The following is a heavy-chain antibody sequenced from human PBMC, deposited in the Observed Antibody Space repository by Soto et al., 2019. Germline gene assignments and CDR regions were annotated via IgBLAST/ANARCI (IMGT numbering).Heavy chain of an antibody. CDR3: AKDRRGAYCSGGICYSPDY. D-gene: IGHD2-15*01. CDR2: ISGTGGT. CDR1: GFTFSSHV. Sequence: EVQLWESGGGLVQPGGSLRLSCAVSGFTFSSHVMSWVRQAPGKGLEWVSAISGTGGTYYADSVKGRFTISRDNSKNALYLQMNKLRDEDTAVYYCAKDRRGAYCSGGICYSPDYWGQGTLVIVSS. V-gene: IGHV3-23*01. J-gene: IGHJ4*02.